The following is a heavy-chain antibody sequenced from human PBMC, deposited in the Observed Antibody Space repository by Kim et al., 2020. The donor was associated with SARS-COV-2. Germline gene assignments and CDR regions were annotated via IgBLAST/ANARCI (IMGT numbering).Heavy chain of an antibody. Sequence: GGSLRLSCSASGFTFSSYAMHWVRQAPGKGLEYVSAISSNGGSTYYADSVKGRFTISRDNSKNTLYLQMSSLRAEDTAVYYCVKVPTYSNYSYYYYGMDVWGQGTTVTVSS. CDR2: ISSNGGST. CDR1: GFTFSSYA. V-gene: IGHV3-64D*09. CDR3: VKVPTYSNYSYYYYGMDV. D-gene: IGHD4-4*01. J-gene: IGHJ6*02.